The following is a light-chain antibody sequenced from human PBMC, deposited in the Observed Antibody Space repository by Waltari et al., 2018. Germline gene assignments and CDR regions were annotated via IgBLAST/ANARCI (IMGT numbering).Light chain of an antibody. CDR2: GAY. J-gene: IGKJ4*01. Sequence: EILVPTSPATLSVSPGERVTLSCRASQNVGTSLAWYQQKPGQTPRLLIFGAYSRASGVPARFSGSGSGTDFTLAISSLQSEDFAVYYCQQYEDWPRHSFGGGTKVQIE. V-gene: IGKV3-15*01. CDR3: QQYEDWPRHS. CDR1: QNVGTS.